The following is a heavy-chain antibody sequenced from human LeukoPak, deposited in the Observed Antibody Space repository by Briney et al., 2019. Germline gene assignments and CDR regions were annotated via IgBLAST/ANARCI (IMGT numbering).Heavy chain of an antibody. Sequence: GGSLRLSCSASGFIFSSYWMHWVRQAPGPGLMWVSRINTDGSSTSYADSVKGRFTISRDNSKNTLYLQMNSLRAEDTAVYYCAKGSGSFYFDYWGQGTLVTVSS. V-gene: IGHV3-74*01. D-gene: IGHD3-10*01. J-gene: IGHJ4*02. CDR2: INTDGSST. CDR3: AKGSGSFYFDY. CDR1: GFIFSSYW.